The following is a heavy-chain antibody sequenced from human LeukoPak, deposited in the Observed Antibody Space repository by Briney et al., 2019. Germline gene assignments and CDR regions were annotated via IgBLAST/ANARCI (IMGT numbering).Heavy chain of an antibody. V-gene: IGHV1-18*01. CDR2: ISGYNSKP. D-gene: IGHD3-16*01. CDR1: GYSFTNYG. CDR3: ARDPEGEPLDY. J-gene: IGHJ4*02. Sequence: ASVKVSCKTSGYSFTNYGITWVRQAPGQGLEWMGWISGYNSKPFYAQNFQGGVTMTTDTSTSTVYMEVRSLRSDDTAVYYCARDPEGEPLDYWGQGTLVTVSS.